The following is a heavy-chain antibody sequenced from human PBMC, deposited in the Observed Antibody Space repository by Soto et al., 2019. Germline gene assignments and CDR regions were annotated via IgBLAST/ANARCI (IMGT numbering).Heavy chain of an antibody. V-gene: IGHV4-30-4*01. CDR2: IYYSGST. Sequence: SETLSLTCTVSGGSISSGDYYWSWIRQPPGKGLEWIGYIYYSGSTYYNPSLKSRVTISVDTSKNQFSLKLSSVTAADTAVYYCAREADSRYGDLDYWGQGTLVTVSS. CDR3: AREADSRYGDLDY. D-gene: IGHD5-12*01. CDR1: GGSISSGDYY. J-gene: IGHJ4*02.